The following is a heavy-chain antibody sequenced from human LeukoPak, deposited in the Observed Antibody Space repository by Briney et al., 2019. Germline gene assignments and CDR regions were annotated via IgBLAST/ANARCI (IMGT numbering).Heavy chain of an antibody. Sequence: SETLSLTCTVSGGSISSGGYYWSWIRQPPGKGLEWIGYIYHSGSTYYNPSLKSRVTISVDRSKNQFSLKLSSVTAADTAVYYCARGRFYCSSNSCYWLDPWGQGTLVTVSS. CDR1: GGSISSGGYY. D-gene: IGHD2-2*01. CDR2: IYHSGST. J-gene: IGHJ5*02. CDR3: ARGRFYCSSNSCYWLDP. V-gene: IGHV4-30-2*01.